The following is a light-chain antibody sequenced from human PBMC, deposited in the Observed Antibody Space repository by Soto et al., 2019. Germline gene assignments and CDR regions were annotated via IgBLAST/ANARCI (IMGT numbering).Light chain of an antibody. CDR1: QSLNSNF. J-gene: IGKJ2*01. V-gene: IGKV3-20*01. CDR2: AAS. CDR3: QQYDTSPPRYT. Sequence: EIVLTQSPGTLSLSPGESATLSCRASQSLNSNFLAWYQHKPGQAPRLLVYAASSRASGIPDRFSGSASGTVFTLTISRLEPEDFAVYYCQQYDTSPPRYTFGQGTKLEIK.